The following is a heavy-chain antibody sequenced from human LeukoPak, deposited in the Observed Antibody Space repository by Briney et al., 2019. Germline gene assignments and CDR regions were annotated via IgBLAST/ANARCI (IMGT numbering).Heavy chain of an antibody. Sequence: ASVKVSCKASGYTFTGYYMHWVRQAPGQGLEWMGWINPNSGDTKYAQKFQGRVTMTRDTSISTAYMELSSLRSDDTAVYYCATPRGSYLWGTDFDYWGQGTLVTVSS. CDR3: ATPRGSYLWGTDFDY. CDR1: GYTFTGYY. J-gene: IGHJ4*02. V-gene: IGHV1-2*02. CDR2: INPNSGDT. D-gene: IGHD3-16*01.